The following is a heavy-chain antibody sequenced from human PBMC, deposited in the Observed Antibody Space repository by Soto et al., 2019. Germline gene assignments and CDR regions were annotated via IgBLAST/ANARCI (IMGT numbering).Heavy chain of an antibody. J-gene: IGHJ6*02. CDR3: AMVDVYVTPSPQDV. V-gene: IGHV1-18*01. CDR1: GYSFTRYG. D-gene: IGHD3-16*01. CDR2: INAYNGNT. Sequence: QVQLVQSGAEVKNPGASVKVSCKASGYSFTRYGIDWARQAPGQGLEWMGWINAYNGNTNYAQNLQGRLTLTTDTXXTTAYMELRSLRSNDTAIYYCAMVDVYVTPSPQDVWGQGTTVTVSS.